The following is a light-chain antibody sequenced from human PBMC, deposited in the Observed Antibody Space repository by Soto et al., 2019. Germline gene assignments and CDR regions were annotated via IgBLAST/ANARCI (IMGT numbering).Light chain of an antibody. J-gene: IGKJ2*01. CDR2: WAS. V-gene: IGKV4-1*01. Sequence: DFVMTQSPDSLAVSLGERATINCKSSQSVFYSPTNQNYLAWYQQKPGQPPKLLIYWASTRESGVPDRFSGSGSGTDFTLTISSLQAEDVAVYYCQQYYTTPKYTFGQGTKLEIK. CDR1: QSVFYSPTNQNY. CDR3: QQYYTTPKYT.